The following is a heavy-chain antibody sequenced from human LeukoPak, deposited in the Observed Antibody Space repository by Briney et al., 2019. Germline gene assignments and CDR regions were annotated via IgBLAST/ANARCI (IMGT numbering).Heavy chain of an antibody. CDR1: GGSISSYY. J-gene: IGHJ5*02. CDR2: IYYSGST. V-gene: IGHV4-59*01. Sequence: PSETLSLTCTVSGGSISSYYWSWIRQPPGKGLEWIGYIYYSGSTNYNPSLKSRVTISVDTSKNQFSLKLSSVTAADTAVYYCARAAYSSSWYRWDWFDPWGQGTLVTVSS. CDR3: ARAAYSSSWYRWDWFDP. D-gene: IGHD6-13*01.